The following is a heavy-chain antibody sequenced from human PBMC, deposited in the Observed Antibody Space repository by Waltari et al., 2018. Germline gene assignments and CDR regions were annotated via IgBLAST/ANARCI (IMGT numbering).Heavy chain of an antibody. J-gene: IGHJ4*02. V-gene: IGHV1-2*06. CDR3: ARVLRHYYDSSGYGY. D-gene: IGHD3-22*01. Sequence: QVQLVPSGAEVQKPGASVKFSCKASGYTFTGYYMHWVRQAPGQGLEWMGRINPNSGGTNYAQKFQGRVTMTRDTSISTAYMELSRLRSDDTAVYYCARVLRHYYDSSGYGYWGQGTLVTVSS. CDR2: INPNSGGT. CDR1: GYTFTGYY.